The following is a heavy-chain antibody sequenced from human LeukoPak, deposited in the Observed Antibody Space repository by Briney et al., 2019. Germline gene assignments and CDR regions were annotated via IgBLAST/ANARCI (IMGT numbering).Heavy chain of an antibody. V-gene: IGHV4-39*07. CDR3: ARLKSGYDSSGYYSETFDY. CDR1: GGSISSGSYY. J-gene: IGHJ4*02. Sequence: SETLSLTCTVSGGSISSGSYYWSWIRQPPGKGLEWIGEINHSGSTNYNPSLKSRVTISVDTSKNQFSLKLSSVTAADTAVYYCARLKSGYDSSGYYSETFDYWGQGTLVTVSS. D-gene: IGHD3-22*01. CDR2: INHSGST.